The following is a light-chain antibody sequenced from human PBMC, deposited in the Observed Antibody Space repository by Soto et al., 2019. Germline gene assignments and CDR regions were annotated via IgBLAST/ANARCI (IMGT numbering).Light chain of an antibody. Sequence: QSALTQPASVSGSPGQSITISCTATSSDLLGYNYVSWYQQHPGKAPKLMIYEVTNRPSGVSNRFSGSQSGSTASLTISGLQAEDEADYYCISYTRSSTWVFGGGTQLTVL. CDR2: EVT. CDR1: SSDLLGYNY. V-gene: IGLV2-14*01. CDR3: ISYTRSSTWV. J-gene: IGLJ3*02.